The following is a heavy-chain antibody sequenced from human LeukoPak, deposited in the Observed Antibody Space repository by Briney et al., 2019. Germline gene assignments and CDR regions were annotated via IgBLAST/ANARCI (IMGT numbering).Heavy chain of an antibody. Sequence: GGSLRLSCAASGFTFSSYSMNWVRHAPGKGLEWVSSISSSSSYIYYADSVKGRFTISRDNAKNSLYLQMNSLRAEDTAVYYCARDGVVVVPYYYYGMDVWGQETTVTVSS. CDR1: GFTFSSYS. CDR3: ARDGVVVVPYYYYGMDV. J-gene: IGHJ6*02. CDR2: ISSSSSYI. V-gene: IGHV3-21*01. D-gene: IGHD2-2*01.